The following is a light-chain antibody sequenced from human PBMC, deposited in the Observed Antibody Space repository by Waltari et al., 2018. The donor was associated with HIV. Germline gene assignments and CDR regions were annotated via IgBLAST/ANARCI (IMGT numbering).Light chain of an antibody. CDR3: YSTDSSGNWL. J-gene: IGLJ3*02. Sequence: SYELTQPPSVSVSPGQTARITCSGDALPGKYASWYQQKSGQAPVVVIYEDTKRPSGIPERFSGSSSGTMATLSISGAQVEDETDYYCYSTDSSGNWLFGGGTKLTVL. CDR1: ALPGKY. CDR2: EDT. V-gene: IGLV3-10*01.